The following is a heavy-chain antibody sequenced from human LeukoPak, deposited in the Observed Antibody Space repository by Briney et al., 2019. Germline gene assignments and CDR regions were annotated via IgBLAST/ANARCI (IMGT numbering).Heavy chain of an antibody. Sequence: ASVKVSCKASGYTFTSYSMNWVRQAPGQGLEWMGWISAYNGNTNYAQKLQGRVTMTTDTSTSTAYMELRSLRSDDTAVYYCARDRVSLRGLYYFDYWGQGTLVTVSS. D-gene: IGHD2-2*01. CDR1: GYTFTSYS. CDR2: ISAYNGNT. CDR3: ARDRVSLRGLYYFDY. V-gene: IGHV1-18*01. J-gene: IGHJ4*02.